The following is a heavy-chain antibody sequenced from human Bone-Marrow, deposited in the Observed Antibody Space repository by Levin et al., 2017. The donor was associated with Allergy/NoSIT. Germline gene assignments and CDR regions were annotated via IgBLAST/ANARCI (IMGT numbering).Heavy chain of an antibody. CDR3: ARSNPGVSVATQDRYYYYGVDV. D-gene: IGHD5-12*01. CDR2: MNPNRGNT. CDR1: GYNFATYD. Sequence: PGGSLRLSCKASGYNFATYDINWVRQATGQGLEWMGWMNPNRGNTGYAQKFQGRVTMTRDTSISTAYMELSSLRSEDTAVYYCARSNPGVSVATQDRYYYYGVDVWGQGTTVTVSS. J-gene: IGHJ6*02. V-gene: IGHV1-8*01.